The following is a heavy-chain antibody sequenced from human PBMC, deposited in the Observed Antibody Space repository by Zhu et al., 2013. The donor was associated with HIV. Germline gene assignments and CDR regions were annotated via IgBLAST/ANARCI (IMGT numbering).Heavy chain of an antibody. CDR3: ARVPNCSGGSCYSFTLWYWFDP. CDR2: ISAYNGNT. D-gene: IGHD2-15*01. J-gene: IGHJ5*02. V-gene: IGHV1-18*01. CDR1: GYTFTSYG. Sequence: QVQLVQSGAEVKKPGASVKVSCKASGYTFTSYGISWVRQAPGQGLEWMGWISAYNGNTNYAQKLQGRVTMTTDTSTSTAYMELRSLRSDDTAVYYCARVPNCSGGSCYSFTLWYWFDPWGQGTLVTVSS.